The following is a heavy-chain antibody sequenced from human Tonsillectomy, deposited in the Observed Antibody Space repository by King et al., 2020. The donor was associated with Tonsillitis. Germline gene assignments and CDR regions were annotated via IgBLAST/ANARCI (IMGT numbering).Heavy chain of an antibody. D-gene: IGHD6-6*01. Sequence: QLQESGPGLVKPSETLSLTCTVSGGSISSRSYYWGWIRQPPGKGLEWIGSIYYSGSTYYNPSLKSRVTISVDTSKNQFSLKLSSVTAADPAVYYCARFNSSSPIPLYYYYFYMDVWGKGTTLTVSS. CDR1: GGSISSRSYY. V-gene: IGHV4-39*01. CDR3: ARFNSSSPIPLYYYYFYMDV. J-gene: IGHJ6*03. CDR2: IYYSGST.